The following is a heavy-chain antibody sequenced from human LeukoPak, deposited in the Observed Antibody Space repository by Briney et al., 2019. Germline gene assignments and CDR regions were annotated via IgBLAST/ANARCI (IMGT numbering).Heavy chain of an antibody. CDR1: GYSISSGYY. CDR3: AKGAGPPWFDP. J-gene: IGHJ5*02. D-gene: IGHD6-19*01. V-gene: IGHV4-38-2*02. Sequence: PSETLSLTCIVSGYSISSGYYCGWIRQPPGKGLEWIGSIYHSGSTYYNPSLKSRVTISIDTSKNQFSLKLSSVTAADTAVYYCAKGAGPPWFDPWGEGTLVTVSS. CDR2: IYHSGST.